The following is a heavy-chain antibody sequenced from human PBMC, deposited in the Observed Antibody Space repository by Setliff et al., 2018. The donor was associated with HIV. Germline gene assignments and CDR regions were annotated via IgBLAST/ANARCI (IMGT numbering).Heavy chain of an antibody. D-gene: IGHD3-22*01. CDR2: IYYSGST. CDR1: GGSISSYY. CDR3: ARTLSNYYDTSGSPDWYFDL. V-gene: IGHV4-59*01. Sequence: KPSETLSLTCTVSGGSISSYYWSWIRQPPGKGLEWIGYIYYSGSTNYNPSLKSRVTISVDTSKNHLSLKLSSVTAADTAVYYCARTLSNYYDTSGSPDWYFDLWGRGTLVTVS. J-gene: IGHJ2*01.